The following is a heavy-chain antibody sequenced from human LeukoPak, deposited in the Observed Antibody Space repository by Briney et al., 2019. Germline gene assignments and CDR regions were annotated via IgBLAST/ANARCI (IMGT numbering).Heavy chain of an antibody. CDR3: TRETINYFDY. Sequence: SQTLSLTCAISGDSVSSNMVAWNWIRQSPSRGLEWLGRTYYRSRWYNNYAVSLKGRITINPDTSKNQFSLELNSVTPEDTAVYYCTRETINYFDYWGQGTLVTVSS. V-gene: IGHV6-1*01. J-gene: IGHJ4*02. D-gene: IGHD4/OR15-4a*01. CDR2: TYYRSRWYN. CDR1: GDSVSSNMVA.